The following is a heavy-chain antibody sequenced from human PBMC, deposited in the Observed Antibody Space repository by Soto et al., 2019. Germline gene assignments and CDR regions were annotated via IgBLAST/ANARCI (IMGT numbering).Heavy chain of an antibody. J-gene: IGHJ6*02. D-gene: IGHD2-15*01. CDR2: MHAGTGNT. CDR1: GYTFTSYT. V-gene: IGHV1-3*01. CDR3: ASPPPTGSCGGDNCFFYYGMDV. Sequence: QVQLVQSGAEVKKPGDSVKVACKASGYTFTSYTMHWLRQAPGQRLEWMGWMHAGTGNTEYSQMFQGRVTISRDTSASTDYMELTSLRSEDTAVYYCASPPPTGSCGGDNCFFYYGMDVWGQGTTVTVPS.